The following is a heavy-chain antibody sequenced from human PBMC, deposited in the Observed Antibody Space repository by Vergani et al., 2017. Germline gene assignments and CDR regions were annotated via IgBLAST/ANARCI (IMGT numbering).Heavy chain of an antibody. CDR3: ARHISVVRPSSMTAFDY. Sequence: QMQLQESGPGLVKPSETLSLSCTVSGDSISTSSYAWGWIRQPPGKTLEWIGTVFYGGRTSYNPSLKSRVTLSLDTSKKQISLHLTSVTAADTAVYYCARHISVVRPSSMTAFDYWGQGTLVTASS. D-gene: IGHD2-21*01. J-gene: IGHJ4*02. CDR2: VFYGGRT. V-gene: IGHV4-39*01. CDR1: GDSISTSSYA.